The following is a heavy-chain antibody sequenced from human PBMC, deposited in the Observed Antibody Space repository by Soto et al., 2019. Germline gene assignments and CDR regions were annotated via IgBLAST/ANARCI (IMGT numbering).Heavy chain of an antibody. J-gene: IGHJ4*02. V-gene: IGHV3-48*02. CDR2: ISVDSETI. D-gene: IGHD3-10*01. CDR1: GLSFSDHA. CDR3: ARYVSGSHLRDPFDY. Sequence: EVQLAESGGGLVQVGGSLRLSCVVSGLSFSDHAMNWVRQAPGKGLDWVSYISVDSETIYYADSVKGRFTISRDNAKNSLYLQMNSLRDEDTAVYYCARYVSGSHLRDPFDYWGQGTLVTVSS.